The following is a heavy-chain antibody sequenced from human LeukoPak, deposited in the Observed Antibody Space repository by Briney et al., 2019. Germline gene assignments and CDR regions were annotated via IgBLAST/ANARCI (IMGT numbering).Heavy chain of an antibody. CDR3: ARWNWGHAFDI. Sequence: SQTLSLTCAISGDRVSSNSAWNWIRQSPARGLEWLGRTYYRSKWYNDYAVSVKSRITINPDTSKNQFSLQLNSVTPEDTAVYYCARWNWGHAFDIWGQGTMVTVSS. D-gene: IGHD7-27*01. J-gene: IGHJ3*02. CDR1: GDRVSSNSA. CDR2: TYYRSKWYN. V-gene: IGHV6-1*01.